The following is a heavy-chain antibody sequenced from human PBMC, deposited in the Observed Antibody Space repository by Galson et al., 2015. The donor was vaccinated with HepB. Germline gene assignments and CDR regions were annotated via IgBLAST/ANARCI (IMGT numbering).Heavy chain of an antibody. D-gene: IGHD5-24*01. CDR3: ARGGMATLGGPTFDF. V-gene: IGHV1-18*01. CDR1: GYTFTTYG. Sequence: SVKVSCKASGYTFTTYGVSWVRQAPGQGLEWMGRISGYDGSTDYAQNFRGRVTRTPDTSTSTVYRELRSRGSDETAMYYCARGGMATLGGPTFDFWGQGTRVTVSS. CDR2: ISGYDGST. J-gene: IGHJ4*02.